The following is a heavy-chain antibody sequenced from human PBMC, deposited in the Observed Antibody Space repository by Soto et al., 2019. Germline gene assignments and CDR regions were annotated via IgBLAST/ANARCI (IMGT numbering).Heavy chain of an antibody. D-gene: IGHD5-12*01. CDR2: IYPGDSDA. V-gene: IGHV5-51*01. Sequence: GESLKISCKGSGYNFTTYWIGWVRQMPGKGLEWMGIIYPGDSDARYSPSFRGQVTISADKSISTAYLQWSSLKASDTAMYYCARLYSGYYYYYGMDVWGQGTTVTVSS. J-gene: IGHJ6*02. CDR1: GYNFTTYW. CDR3: ARLYSGYYYYYGMDV.